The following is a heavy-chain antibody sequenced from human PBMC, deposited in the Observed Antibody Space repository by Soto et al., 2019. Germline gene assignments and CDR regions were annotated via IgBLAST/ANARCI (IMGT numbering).Heavy chain of an antibody. V-gene: IGHV3-23*01. Sequence: EVQLLESGGGLVQPGGTLRLSCAASGFIFTSYAMSWVRQAPGQGLEWVSVMRGRGSVPSYAESVKGRFTFSRDDSKNKLDLQMNSLRAEDTAVYYCAKAVSRDTLFAAVNSWGQGVLVTVSS. CDR2: MRGRGSVP. CDR3: AKAVSRDTLFAAVNS. J-gene: IGHJ5*02. CDR1: GFIFTSYA. D-gene: IGHD3-3*01.